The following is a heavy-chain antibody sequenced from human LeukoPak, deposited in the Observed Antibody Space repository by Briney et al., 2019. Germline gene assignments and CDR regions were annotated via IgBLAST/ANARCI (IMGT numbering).Heavy chain of an antibody. V-gene: IGHV3-9*01. CDR2: IDWNSGAI. D-gene: IGHD4-11*01. Sequence: GRSLRLSCVASGFSFDDYAMHWVRQAPGKGLEWVSGIDWNSGAIGYADSVKGRFTISRDNAKNSLYLQMNSLRAEDTALYYCARSITVTSVGMDVWGQGTTVTVS. CDR3: ARSITVTSVGMDV. J-gene: IGHJ6*02. CDR1: GFSFDDYA.